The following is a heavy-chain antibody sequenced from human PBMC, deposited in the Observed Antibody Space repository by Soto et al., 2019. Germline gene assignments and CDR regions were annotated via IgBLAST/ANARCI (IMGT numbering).Heavy chain of an antibody. CDR1: GYTFTSYD. CDR3: ARGLLLYYDFWSGYCTAPDSLGY. D-gene: IGHD3-3*01. V-gene: IGHV1-8*01. CDR2: MNPNSGNT. Sequence: ASVKVSCKASGYTFTSYDINWVRQATGRGLEWMGWMNPNSGNTGYAQKFQGRVTMTRNTSISTAYMELSSLRSEDTAVYYCARGLLLYYDFWSGYCTAPDSLGYWGQGTLVTVSS. J-gene: IGHJ4*02.